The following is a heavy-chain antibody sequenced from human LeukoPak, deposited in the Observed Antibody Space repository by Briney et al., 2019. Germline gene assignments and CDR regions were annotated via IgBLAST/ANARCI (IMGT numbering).Heavy chain of an antibody. Sequence: SETLSLTCAVCGGSFSGYYWSWIRQPPGKGLEWIGEINHSGSTNYNPSLKSRVTISVDTSKNQFSLKLISVTAADTAMYYCARGFVVTSSSLIYNWFDPWGQGTLVTVSS. CDR1: GGSFSGYY. D-gene: IGHD6-13*01. CDR2: INHSGST. J-gene: IGHJ5*02. CDR3: ARGFVVTSSSLIYNWFDP. V-gene: IGHV4-34*01.